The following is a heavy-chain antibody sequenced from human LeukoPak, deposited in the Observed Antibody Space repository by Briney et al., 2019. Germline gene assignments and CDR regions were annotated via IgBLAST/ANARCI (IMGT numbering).Heavy chain of an antibody. Sequence: PVGSLRLSCAASGFTFSDHYMEWVRQAPGKGLWWVGRTRIKANSYTTEYAASVKGRFTNSRDDSKNSLYLQMNSLKNEDTAVYYCARERCSSTSCYWDYYYGMDVWGQGTTVTVSS. D-gene: IGHD2-2*01. J-gene: IGHJ6*02. CDR3: ARERCSSTSCYWDYYYGMDV. CDR1: GFTFSDHY. V-gene: IGHV3-72*01. CDR2: TRIKANSYTT.